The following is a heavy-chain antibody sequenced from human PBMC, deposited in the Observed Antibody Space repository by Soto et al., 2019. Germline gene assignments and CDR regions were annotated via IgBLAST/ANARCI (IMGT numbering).Heavy chain of an antibody. CDR3: AREGVSSSWYNYYGMDV. D-gene: IGHD6-13*01. CDR2: IYYSGST. CDR1: GASISSYY. J-gene: IGHJ6*02. Sequence: SETLSLTCTVPGASISSYYWSWIRQPPGKGLEWIGYIYYSGSTNYNPSLKSRVTISVDTSKNQFSLKLSSVTAADTAVYYCAREGVSSSWYNYYGMDVWGQGTTVT. V-gene: IGHV4-59*01.